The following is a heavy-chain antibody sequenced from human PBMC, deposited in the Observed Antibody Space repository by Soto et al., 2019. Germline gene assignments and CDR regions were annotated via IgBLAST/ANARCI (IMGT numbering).Heavy chain of an antibody. J-gene: IGHJ6*02. V-gene: IGHV4-59*01. CDR3: ARVPSVSVHYYYGMDV. CDR2: IYYSGST. CDR1: GGSISSYY. Sequence: SETLSLTCTVSGGSISSYYWSWIRQPPGTGLEWIGYIYYSGSTNYNRSLKSRVTISVDTSKNQFSLQLSSVTAADTAVYYCARVPSVSVHYYYGMDVWGQGTTVTVSS.